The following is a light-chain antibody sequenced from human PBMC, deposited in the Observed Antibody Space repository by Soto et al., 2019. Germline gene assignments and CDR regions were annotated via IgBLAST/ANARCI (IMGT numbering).Light chain of an antibody. CDR1: QSVSSSY. CDR2: GAS. J-gene: IGKJ5*01. CDR3: QQYNNWPLT. V-gene: IGKV3-15*01. Sequence: EILFTQSPGTLSLSPGERATLSCRASQSVSSSYLAWYQQKPGKAPRLLIYGASTRATGIPARFSGRGSGTEFTLTISRLQSEDFSVYYCQQYNNWPLTFGQGTRLEIK.